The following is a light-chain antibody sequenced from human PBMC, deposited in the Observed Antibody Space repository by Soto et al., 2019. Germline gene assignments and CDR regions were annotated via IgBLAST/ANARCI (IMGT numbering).Light chain of an antibody. Sequence: QSVLTQPPSASGTPGQRVTISCSGSSSNIGSNTVNWYQQLPGTAPKLLIYFNNQQPSGVPDRFSGAKSGTSASLAISGLQSEDEADYYCAAWDDSLNGVVFGGGTKLTVL. CDR3: AAWDDSLNGVV. J-gene: IGLJ2*01. V-gene: IGLV1-44*01. CDR2: FNN. CDR1: SSNIGSNT.